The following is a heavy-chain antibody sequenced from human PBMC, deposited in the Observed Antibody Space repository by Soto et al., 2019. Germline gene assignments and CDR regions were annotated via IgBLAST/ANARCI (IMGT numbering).Heavy chain of an antibody. V-gene: IGHV4-59*01. CDR3: ARARSWSGPGFDY. CDR2: IYYSGST. J-gene: IGHJ4*02. CDR1: CGSISSYY. D-gene: IGHD3-3*01. Sequence: SETLSLTCTGSCGSISSYYWSWIRQPPGKGLEWIGYIYYSGSTNYNPSLKSRVTISVDTSKNQFSLKLSSVTAADTAVYYCARARSWSGPGFDYWGQGTLVTVSS.